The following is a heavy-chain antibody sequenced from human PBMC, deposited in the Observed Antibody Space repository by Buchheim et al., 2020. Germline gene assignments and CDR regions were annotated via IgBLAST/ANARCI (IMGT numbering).Heavy chain of an antibody. CDR3: AKAIRDVAVVVPATMDF. Sequence: QVHLVESGGGVVKPGRSLRLSCDTSGFSFNTYAMHWVRQAPGKGLEWVAVISNDGNRRYYAASVQGRFSISRDDSKNTLFLQMSSLRTEDTGVYYCAKAIRDVAVVVPATMDFWGQGSL. D-gene: IGHD2-21*02. CDR1: GFSFNTYA. J-gene: IGHJ4*02. V-gene: IGHV3-30*18. CDR2: ISNDGNRR.